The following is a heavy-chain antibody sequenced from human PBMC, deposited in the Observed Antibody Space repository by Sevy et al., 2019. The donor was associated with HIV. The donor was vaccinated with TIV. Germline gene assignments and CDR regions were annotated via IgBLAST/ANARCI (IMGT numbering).Heavy chain of an antibody. V-gene: IGHV3-21*01. CDR3: ARGVAATPHYYYGMDV. J-gene: IGHJ6*02. CDR1: GFTFSSYS. CDR2: ISSSSSYI. D-gene: IGHD2-15*01. Sequence: GGSLRLSCAASGFTFSSYSMNWVRQAPGKGLEWVSSISSSSSYIYYADSVKGRFTISRDNAKNSLYLQMNSLRAEDTAVYYGARGVAATPHYYYGMDVWGQGTTVTVSS.